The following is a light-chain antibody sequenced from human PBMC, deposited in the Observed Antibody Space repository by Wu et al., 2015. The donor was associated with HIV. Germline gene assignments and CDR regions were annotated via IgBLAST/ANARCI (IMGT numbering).Light chain of an antibody. Sequence: EIVLTQSPVTLSLSPGERATLSCRASQSIGIYLAWFQQKPGQAPRLLMYDASKRATDIPVRFSGSGSGTDFTLTIDSLEPEDFAVYYCQQRSNWPPLTFGGGTKVEIK. CDR1: QSIGIY. CDR3: QQRSNWPPLT. V-gene: IGKV3-11*01. J-gene: IGKJ4*01. CDR2: DAS.